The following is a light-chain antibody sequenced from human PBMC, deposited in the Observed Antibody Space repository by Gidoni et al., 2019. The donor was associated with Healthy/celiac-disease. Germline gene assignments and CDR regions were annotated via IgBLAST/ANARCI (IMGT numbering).Light chain of an antibody. V-gene: IGKV3-20*01. CDR3: QQYGSSPLT. CDR1: QSVSSSY. J-gene: IGKJ4*01. CDR2: GAS. Sequence: EMVLTQSPGTLSLSPGERATLSCRASQSVSSSYLAWYQQKPGQAPRLLIYGASSRATGIPDRFSGSGSGTDFTLTISSLEPEDFAVYYCQQYGSSPLTFGGXTKVEIK.